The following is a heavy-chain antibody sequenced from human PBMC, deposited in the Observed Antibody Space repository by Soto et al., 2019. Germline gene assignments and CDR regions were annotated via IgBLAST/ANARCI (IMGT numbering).Heavy chain of an antibody. CDR1: GGTFSSYA. CDR3: ARDYYGSGSYYNADYYYYGMDV. Sequence: ASVKVSCKASGGTFSSYAISWLRQAPGQGLEWMGGIIPIFGTANYAQKFQGRVTITADESTSTAYMELSSLRSEDTAVYYCARDYYGSGSYYNADYYYYGMDVWGQGTTVTVSS. J-gene: IGHJ6*02. D-gene: IGHD3-10*01. CDR2: IIPIFGTA. V-gene: IGHV1-69*13.